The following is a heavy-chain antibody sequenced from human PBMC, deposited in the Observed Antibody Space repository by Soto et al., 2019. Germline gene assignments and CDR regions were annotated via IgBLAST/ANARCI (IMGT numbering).Heavy chain of an antibody. CDR3: ARDASYYSLGSGYYPSRNGMDV. V-gene: IGHV3-33*01. J-gene: IGHJ6*02. CDR2: IWYDGSKK. Sequence: QVQVVESGGGVVQPGRSLRLSCAASGFTFSSFGMHWVRQAPGKGLEWVSLIWYDGSKKSYGDSVKGRFTISRDNSRNTVYLQMNSLRADATAVYYCARDASYYSLGSGYYPSRNGMDVWGQGTTVPVSS. D-gene: IGHD3-3*01. CDR1: GFTFSSFG.